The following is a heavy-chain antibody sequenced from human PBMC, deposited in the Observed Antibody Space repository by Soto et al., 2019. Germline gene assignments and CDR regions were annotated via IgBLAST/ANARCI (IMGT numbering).Heavy chain of an antibody. Sequence: EVQLVESGGGLVQPGGSLRLSCAASGFTFSDHYMDWVRQAPGKGLEWVGRTRNKANSYTTEYAASVKGRFTISRDDSKNSLYLQMNSLKTEDTAVDYCARGYCSGGTCYSGDYWGQGTLVTVSS. J-gene: IGHJ4*02. CDR2: TRNKANSYTT. V-gene: IGHV3-72*01. CDR3: ARGYCSGGTCYSGDY. CDR1: GFTFSDHY. D-gene: IGHD2-15*01.